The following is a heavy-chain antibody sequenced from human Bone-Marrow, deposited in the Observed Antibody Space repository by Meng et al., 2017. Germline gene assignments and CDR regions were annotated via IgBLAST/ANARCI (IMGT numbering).Heavy chain of an antibody. CDR2: ISTSGGNT. CDR1: GFTFSNYA. Sequence: GESLKISCAASGFTFSNYAMSWVRQAPGKGLEWVSTISTSGGNTADSVKGRFTISRDNSKNTLYLQMNSLRAEDTAVYYCAKDRESYNSVWDAFDIWGQGTMVTVSS. D-gene: IGHD1-20*01. J-gene: IGHJ3*02. V-gene: IGHV3-23*01. CDR3: AKDRESYNSVWDAFDI.